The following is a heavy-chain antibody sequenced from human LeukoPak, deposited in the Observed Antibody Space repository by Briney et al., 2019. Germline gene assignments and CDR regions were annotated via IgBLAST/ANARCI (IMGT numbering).Heavy chain of an antibody. Sequence: SQTLSLTCTVSGGSISSGGYYWGWIRQHPGKGLEWIGYIYYSGSTYYNPSLKSRVTISVDTSKNQFSLKLSSVTAADTAVYYCARDSEMASINWGQGTLVTVSS. CDR1: GGSISSGGYY. CDR3: ARDSEMASIN. D-gene: IGHD5-24*01. CDR2: IYYSGST. J-gene: IGHJ4*02. V-gene: IGHV4-31*03.